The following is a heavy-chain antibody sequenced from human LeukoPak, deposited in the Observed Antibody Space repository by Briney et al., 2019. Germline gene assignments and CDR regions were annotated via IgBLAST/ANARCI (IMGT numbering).Heavy chain of an antibody. Sequence: GGSLRLSCAASGFTVSSNYMSWVRQAPGKGLEWVSVIYSGGSTYYADSVKGRFTISRDNSKNTLYLQMNSLRVEATAVYYCAREIYCSASSCTGGVFDIWGQGTMVTVSS. J-gene: IGHJ3*02. CDR1: GFTVSSNY. V-gene: IGHV3-53*01. CDR3: AREIYCSASSCTGGVFDI. D-gene: IGHD2-15*01. CDR2: IYSGGST.